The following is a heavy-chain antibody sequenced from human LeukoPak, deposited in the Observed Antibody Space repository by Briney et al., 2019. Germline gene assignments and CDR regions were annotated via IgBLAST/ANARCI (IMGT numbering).Heavy chain of an antibody. V-gene: IGHV4-34*01. Sequence: SETLSLTCAVYGGSFSGYCWSWIRQPPGKGLEWIGEINHSGSTNYNPSLKSRVTISVDTSKNQFSLKLSSVTAADTAVYYCAREVAVTGYSNDYWGQGTLVTVSS. J-gene: IGHJ4*02. CDR2: INHSGST. D-gene: IGHD3-9*01. CDR3: AREVAVTGYSNDY. CDR1: GGSFSGYC.